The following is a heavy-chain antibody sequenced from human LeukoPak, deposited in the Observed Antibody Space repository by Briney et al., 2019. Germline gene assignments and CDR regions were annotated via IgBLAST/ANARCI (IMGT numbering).Heavy chain of an antibody. CDR2: ISAYNGNT. CDR1: GYTFTIYG. J-gene: IGHJ4*02. CDR3: ARGYVAWHLLDY. D-gene: IGHD5-12*01. Sequence: ASVKVSFKASGYTFTIYGISWVRQAPGQGLEWMGWISAYNGNTNYAQKLQGRVTMTTDTSTSTAYMELRSLRSDDTAVYYCARGYVAWHLLDYWGQGTLVTVSS. V-gene: IGHV1-18*01.